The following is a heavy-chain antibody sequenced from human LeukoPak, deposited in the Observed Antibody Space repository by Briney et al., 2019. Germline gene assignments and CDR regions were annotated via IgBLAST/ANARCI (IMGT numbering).Heavy chain of an antibody. D-gene: IGHD3-10*01. J-gene: IGHJ3*02. V-gene: IGHV3-7*03. CDR2: IKEDGSEK. Sequence: QPGGSLRLSCAASGFTLSSYWMSWVRQAPGKGLEWVANIKEDGSEKYYVDSVKGRFTISRDNAKNSLYLHMNSLPAEDTAMYYCARDWVAGVPFDAFDIWGQGTMVSVSS. CDR3: ARDWVAGVPFDAFDI. CDR1: GFTLSSYW.